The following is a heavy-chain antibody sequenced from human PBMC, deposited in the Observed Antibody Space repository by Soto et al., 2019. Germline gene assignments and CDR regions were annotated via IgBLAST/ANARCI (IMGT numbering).Heavy chain of an antibody. CDR3: ITEDNSGWYGVH. CDR1: GFTFSIHG. CDR2: IKSKTNGGTT. D-gene: IGHD6-19*01. J-gene: IGHJ4*02. V-gene: IGHV3-15*07. Sequence: PGGSLRLSCSASGFTFSIHGVHWVRQAPGKGLEWVGRIKSKTNGGTTDYAAPVQGRFTISRDDSKNTLYLQMNSLKTEDTAVYYCITEDNSGWYGVHWGQGTLVTVSS.